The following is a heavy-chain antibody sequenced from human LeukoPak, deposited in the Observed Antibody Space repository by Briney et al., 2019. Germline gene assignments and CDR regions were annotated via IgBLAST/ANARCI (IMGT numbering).Heavy chain of an antibody. CDR3: AKDFRFRFVDPSSGFDY. J-gene: IGHJ4*02. D-gene: IGHD5-18*01. CDR1: GFTFSSYG. CDR2: ISGSGGST. Sequence: GGSLRLSCAASGFTFSSYGMSWVRQAPGKGLEWVSAISGSGGSTYYADSVKGRVTIARDNYKNTLYLQMNSLRAQDTAVYYCAKDFRFRFVDPSSGFDYWGQGPLVTVSS. V-gene: IGHV3-23*01.